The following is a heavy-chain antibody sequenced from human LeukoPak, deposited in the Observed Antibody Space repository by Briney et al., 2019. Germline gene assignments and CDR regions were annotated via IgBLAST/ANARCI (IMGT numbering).Heavy chain of an antibody. CDR2: IIPIFGTA. V-gene: IGHV1-69*13. D-gene: IGHD5-18*01. J-gene: IGHJ6*02. CDR3: AREWPDTAMVNYYYYGMDV. Sequence: SVNVSFKASGGTFSSYAISWVRQAPGQGREWMGGIIPIFGTANYAQKFQGRVTITADESTSTAYMELSSLRSEDTAVYYCAREWPDTAMVNYYYYGMDVWGQGTTVTVSS. CDR1: GGTFSSYA.